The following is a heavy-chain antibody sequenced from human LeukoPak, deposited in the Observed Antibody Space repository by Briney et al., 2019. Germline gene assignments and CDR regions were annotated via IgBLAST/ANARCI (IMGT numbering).Heavy chain of an antibody. CDR2: IYPGDSDT. J-gene: IGHJ3*02. Sequence: GESLKISCKGSGYSFTSYWIGWVRQMPGKGLEGMGIIYPGDSDTSYSPSFQGQVTISADKSISTAYLQWSSLKASDTAMYYCARQVDAYPIVVVPADAFDIWGQGTMVTVSS. CDR1: GYSFTSYW. CDR3: ARQVDAYPIVVVPADAFDI. D-gene: IGHD2-2*01. V-gene: IGHV5-51*01.